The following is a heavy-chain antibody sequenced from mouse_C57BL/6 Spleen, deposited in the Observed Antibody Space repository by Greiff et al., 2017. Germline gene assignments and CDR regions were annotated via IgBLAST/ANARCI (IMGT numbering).Heavy chain of an antibody. CDR3: ARLITMVVAAQDYAMDY. V-gene: IGHV1-7*01. J-gene: IGHJ4*01. Sequence: VQLQQSGAELAKPGASVKLSCKASGYTFTSYWMHWVKQRPGQGLEWIGYINPSSGYTKYNQKFKDKATLTADKSSSTAYMQLSSLTYEDSAVYYCARLITMVVAAQDYAMDYWGQGTSVTVSS. CDR1: GYTFTSYW. CDR2: INPSSGYT. D-gene: IGHD1-1*01.